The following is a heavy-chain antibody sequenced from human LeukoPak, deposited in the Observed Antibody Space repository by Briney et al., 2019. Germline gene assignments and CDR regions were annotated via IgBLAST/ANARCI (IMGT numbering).Heavy chain of an antibody. CDR3: ARGGGSSGS. J-gene: IGHJ5*02. CDR1: GFTFSSYW. D-gene: IGHD3-16*01. CDR2: IKQDGSEE. V-gene: IGHV3-7*01. Sequence: GGSLRLSCAASGFTFSSYWMSWVRQAPGKGLECVASIKQDGSEEYYVDSVKGRFTISRDNAKNSLYLRMNSLRVEDTAVYYCARGGGSSGSWGQGTLVTVSS.